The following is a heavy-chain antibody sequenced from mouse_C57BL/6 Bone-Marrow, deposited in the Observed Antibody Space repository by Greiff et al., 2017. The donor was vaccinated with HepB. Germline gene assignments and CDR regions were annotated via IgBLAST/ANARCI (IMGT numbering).Heavy chain of an antibody. V-gene: IGHV2-9-1*01. J-gene: IGHJ2*01. CDR1: GFSLTSYA. CDR3: ARNEAYGSSPFDY. D-gene: IGHD1-1*01. Sequence: VKLQESGPGLVAPSQSLSITCTVSGFSLTSYAISWVRQPPGKGLEWLGVIWTGGGTNYNSPLKSRLSISKDNSKSQVFLKMNSLQTDDTARYYCARNEAYGSSPFDYWGQGTTLTVSS. CDR2: IWTGGGT.